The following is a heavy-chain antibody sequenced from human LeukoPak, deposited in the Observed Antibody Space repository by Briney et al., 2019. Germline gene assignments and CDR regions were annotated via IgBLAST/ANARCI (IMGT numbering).Heavy chain of an antibody. J-gene: IGHJ5*02. Sequence: ASVKVSCKASGGTFISYAISWVRQAPGQGLEWMGWINPNSGGTNYAQKFQGRVTMTRDTSISTAYMELSRLRSDDTAVYYCARENGSGSYYDNWFDPWGQGTLVTVSS. CDR2: INPNSGGT. CDR3: ARENGSGSYYDNWFDP. D-gene: IGHD3-10*01. CDR1: GGTFISYA. V-gene: IGHV1-2*02.